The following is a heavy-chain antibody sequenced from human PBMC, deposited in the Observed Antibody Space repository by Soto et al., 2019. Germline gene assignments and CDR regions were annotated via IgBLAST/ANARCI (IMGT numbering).Heavy chain of an antibody. Sequence: SETLSLTCTVSGGSISSYYWSWIRQPPGKGLEWIGYIYYSGSTNYNPSLKSRVTISVDTSKNQFSLKLSSVTAADTAVYYCAKDQGVGWFDPWGQGTLVTAPQ. CDR2: IYYSGST. CDR3: AKDQGVGWFDP. CDR1: GGSISSYY. D-gene: IGHD1-26*01. J-gene: IGHJ5*02. V-gene: IGHV4-59*01.